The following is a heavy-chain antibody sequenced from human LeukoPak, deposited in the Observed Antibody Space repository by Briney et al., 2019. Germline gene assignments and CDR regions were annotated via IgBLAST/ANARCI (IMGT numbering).Heavy chain of an antibody. Sequence: ASVKVSCKTSGYTFTDYYIHWVRQAPGQGLEWMGWINPNSGETNSALKFQGRVTMTGDTSISTAYMELRRVTSDDTAVYYCARDRDYSNTERGFDYWGQGTLVTVSS. V-gene: IGHV1-2*02. CDR1: GYTFTDYY. CDR2: INPNSGET. CDR3: ARDRDYSNTERGFDY. J-gene: IGHJ4*02. D-gene: IGHD4-11*01.